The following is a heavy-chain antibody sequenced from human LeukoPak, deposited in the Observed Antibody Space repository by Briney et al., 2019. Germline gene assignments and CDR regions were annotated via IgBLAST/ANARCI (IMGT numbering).Heavy chain of an antibody. J-gene: IGHJ4*02. Sequence: VGSLRLSCAASGFTFSSYGMHWVRQAPGKGLEWVAFIRYDGSNKYYADSVKGRFTISSDNSKNTLYLQMNSLRAEDTAVYYCAKDPRDSIDYWGQGTLVTVSS. D-gene: IGHD3-22*01. CDR1: GFTFSSYG. V-gene: IGHV3-30*02. CDR3: AKDPRDSIDY. CDR2: IRYDGSNK.